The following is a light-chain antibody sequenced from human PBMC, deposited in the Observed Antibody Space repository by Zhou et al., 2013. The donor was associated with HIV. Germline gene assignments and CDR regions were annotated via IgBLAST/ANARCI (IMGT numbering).Light chain of an antibody. Sequence: EVLMTQSPVTLSVSPGGRATLSCRASQSVDTYLAWYQQRPGQPPRLLIYDASTRATGVPVRFSGSGSGTEFTLTISSLQSEDFAVYYCQQYNNWPPLYTFGQGTKLEIK. J-gene: IGKJ2*01. V-gene: IGKV3-15*01. CDR1: QSVDTY. CDR2: DAS. CDR3: QQYNNWPPLYT.